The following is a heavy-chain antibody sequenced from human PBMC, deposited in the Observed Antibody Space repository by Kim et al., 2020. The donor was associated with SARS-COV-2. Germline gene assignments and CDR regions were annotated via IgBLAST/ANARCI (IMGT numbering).Heavy chain of an antibody. Sequence: SETLSLTCAVYGGSFSGYYWSWIRQPPGKGLEWIGEINHSGSTNYNPSLKSRVTISVDTSKNQFSLKLSSVTAADTAVYYCASLRNVYSSGVNWYFDLWGRGTLVTVSS. CDR3: ASLRNVYSSGVNWYFDL. J-gene: IGHJ2*01. D-gene: IGHD6-19*01. CDR2: INHSGST. V-gene: IGHV4-34*01. CDR1: GGSFSGYY.